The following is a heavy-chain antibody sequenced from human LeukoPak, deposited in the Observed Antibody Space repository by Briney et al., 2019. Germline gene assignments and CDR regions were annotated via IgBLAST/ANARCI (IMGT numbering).Heavy chain of an antibody. Sequence: SETLPLTCAVYGGSFSGYYWSWIRQPPGKGLEWIGEINHSGSTNYNPSLKSRVTISVDTSKNQFSLKLSSVTAADTAVYYCARGGRDGDYIGWFDPWGQGTLVTVSS. D-gene: IGHD4-17*01. CDR1: GGSFSGYY. V-gene: IGHV4-34*01. CDR3: ARGGRDGDYIGWFDP. J-gene: IGHJ5*02. CDR2: INHSGST.